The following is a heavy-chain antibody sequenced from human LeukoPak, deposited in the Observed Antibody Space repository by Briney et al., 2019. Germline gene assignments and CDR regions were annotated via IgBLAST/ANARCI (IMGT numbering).Heavy chain of an antibody. CDR3: ATGRNGVVPAPILGLGPWYNYHYMDV. Sequence: SETLSLTCVVYGGSFSGYYWGWIRQPPGKGLEWIGEIDHSGTTNYNPSLKSRVTMSVDTSKNQFSLMVSSVTAADMAVYYCATGRNGVVPAPILGLGPWYNYHYMDVWGKGTTVTVSS. J-gene: IGHJ6*03. D-gene: IGHD2-2*02. V-gene: IGHV4-34*01. CDR1: GGSFSGYY. CDR2: IDHSGTT.